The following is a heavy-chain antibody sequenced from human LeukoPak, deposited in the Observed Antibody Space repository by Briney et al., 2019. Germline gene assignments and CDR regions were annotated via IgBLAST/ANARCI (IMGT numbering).Heavy chain of an antibody. D-gene: IGHD3-10*01. Sequence: SQTLCLTCAVSGGSISSGGYSWSWIRQPAGKGLEWIGYIYHSGSTYYNPSLKSRVTISVDRSKNQFSLKLSSVTAADTAVYYCARAGGGFDYWGQGPLVTVSS. CDR3: ARAGGGFDY. V-gene: IGHV4-30-2*01. CDR1: GGSISSGGYS. CDR2: IYHSGST. J-gene: IGHJ4*02.